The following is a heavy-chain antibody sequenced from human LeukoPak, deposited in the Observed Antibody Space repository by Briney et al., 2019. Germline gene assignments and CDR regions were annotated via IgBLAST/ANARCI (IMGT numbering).Heavy chain of an antibody. CDR3: ARGGVVVAARSGDAFDI. CDR2: IYPGDSDT. D-gene: IGHD2-15*01. Sequence: GESLKISCKASGYSFTSYWIGWVRQMPGKGLEWMGIIYPGDSDTRYSPSFQGQVTISADKSISTAYLQWSSLKASDTAMYYCARGGVVVAARSGDAFDIWGQGTMVTVSS. J-gene: IGHJ3*02. V-gene: IGHV5-51*01. CDR1: GYSFTSYW.